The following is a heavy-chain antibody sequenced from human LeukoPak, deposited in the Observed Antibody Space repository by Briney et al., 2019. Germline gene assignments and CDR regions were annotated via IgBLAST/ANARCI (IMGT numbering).Heavy chain of an antibody. Sequence: ASVKVSCKASGYTFTSYGISWVRQAPGQGLEWMGWISAYNGNTNYAQKLQGRVTMTTDTSTSTAYMELRSLRSDDTAVYYCARDLSESSGWWDYYYYYGMDVWGQGTTVTVSS. CDR2: ISAYNGNT. D-gene: IGHD6-19*01. V-gene: IGHV1-18*01. CDR1: GYTFTSYG. J-gene: IGHJ6*02. CDR3: ARDLSESSGWWDYYYYYGMDV.